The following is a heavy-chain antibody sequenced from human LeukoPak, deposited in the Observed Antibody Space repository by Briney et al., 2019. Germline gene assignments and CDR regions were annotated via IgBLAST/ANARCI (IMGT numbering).Heavy chain of an antibody. J-gene: IGHJ4*02. D-gene: IGHD3-22*01. Sequence: GESLKISCKGSGYSFTSYWIGWVRQMPGKGLEWMGIIYPGDSDTRYSPSFQGQVTISADKSISTAYLQWSSLKASDTATYYCARVLGYYYDSSGYSRLDYWGQGTLVTVSS. CDR3: ARVLGYYYDSSGYSRLDY. CDR2: IYPGDSDT. V-gene: IGHV5-51*01. CDR1: GYSFTSYW.